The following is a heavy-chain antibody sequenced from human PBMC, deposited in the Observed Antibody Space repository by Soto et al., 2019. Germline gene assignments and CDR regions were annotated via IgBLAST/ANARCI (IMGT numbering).Heavy chain of an antibody. CDR3: ARVMGSSSWLFDY. Sequence: QVQLVQSGAEVKKPGASVKVSCKASGYTFTGYYMHWVRQAPGQGLEWMGWINPNSGGTNYAQKFQGRVTITADESTSTAYMELSSLRSEDTAVYYCARVMGSSSWLFDYWGQGTLVTVSS. D-gene: IGHD6-13*01. CDR2: INPNSGGT. V-gene: IGHV1-2*02. J-gene: IGHJ4*02. CDR1: GYTFTGYY.